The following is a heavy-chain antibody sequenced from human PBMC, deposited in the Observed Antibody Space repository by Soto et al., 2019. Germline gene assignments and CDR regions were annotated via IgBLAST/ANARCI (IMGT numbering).Heavy chain of an antibody. Sequence: GVSLRLSCAASGFTFSSYAMQWVRQSPGKELEWVAVISYDGSNKYYADSVKGRFTISRDNSKNTLYLQMNSLRAEDTAVYYCAREVAAAGYGTDVWGQGTTVTVSS. D-gene: IGHD6-13*01. V-gene: IGHV3-30-3*01. CDR1: GFTFSSYA. J-gene: IGHJ6*02. CDR2: ISYDGSNK. CDR3: AREVAAAGYGTDV.